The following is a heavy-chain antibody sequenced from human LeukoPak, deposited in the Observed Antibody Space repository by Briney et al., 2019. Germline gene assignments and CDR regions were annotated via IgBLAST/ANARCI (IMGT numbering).Heavy chain of an antibody. Sequence: GGSLGLSCAASGFTFSSYAMSWVRQAPGKGLEWVSAISGSGDSTYYADSVKGRFTISRDNSKNTLYLQMNSLRAEDTAVYYCANSGMYYDFWSGYYYMDVWGKGTTVTVSS. CDR3: ANSGMYYDFWSGYYYMDV. D-gene: IGHD3-3*01. CDR2: ISGSGDST. CDR1: GFTFSSYA. J-gene: IGHJ6*03. V-gene: IGHV3-23*01.